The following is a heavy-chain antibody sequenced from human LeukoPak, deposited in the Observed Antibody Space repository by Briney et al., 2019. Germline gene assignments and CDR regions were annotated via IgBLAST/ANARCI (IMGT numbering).Heavy chain of an antibody. Sequence: GGSLRLSCAASGFNVRRKYMSWVRQAPGRGLEWVSVIYSGGSTYYADAVKGRFTISRDTSKNTVYLQMNALRVEGTAVYYCARERYSYSPHNAFDLWGQGTVVTVSS. CDR3: ARERYSYSPHNAFDL. CDR1: GFNVRRKY. V-gene: IGHV3-66*01. J-gene: IGHJ3*01. CDR2: IYSGGST. D-gene: IGHD5-18*01.